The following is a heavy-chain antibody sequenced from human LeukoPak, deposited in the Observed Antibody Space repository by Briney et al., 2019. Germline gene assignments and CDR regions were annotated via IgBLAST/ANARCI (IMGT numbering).Heavy chain of an antibody. CDR2: ISSSSSYI. J-gene: IGHJ4*02. CDR1: GFTLSTYS. CDR3: ARDIRGAPYYFDY. Sequence: GGSLRLPCAASGFTLSTYSMNWVRQAPGKGLEWVSSISSSSSYIYYADSLKGRFTISRDNAKNSLYLQMNSLRAEDTAVYYCARDIRGAPYYFDYWGQGTLVTVSS. V-gene: IGHV3-21*01. D-gene: IGHD2-2*02.